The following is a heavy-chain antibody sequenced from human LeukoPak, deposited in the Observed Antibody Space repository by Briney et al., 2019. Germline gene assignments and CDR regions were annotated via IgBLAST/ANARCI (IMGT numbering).Heavy chain of an antibody. Sequence: SQTLSLTCAISGDTVSSNSGTWTWIRQSPSRGLEWLGWTYYRSTWYNDYAVSVKSRITINPDTSKNQFSLQLKSVIPDDTAVYYCARGSSSSSWYFDYWGQGTLVTVSS. V-gene: IGHV6-1*01. J-gene: IGHJ4*02. CDR2: TYYRSTWYN. CDR3: ARGSSSSSWYFDY. CDR1: GDTVSSNSGT. D-gene: IGHD6-13*01.